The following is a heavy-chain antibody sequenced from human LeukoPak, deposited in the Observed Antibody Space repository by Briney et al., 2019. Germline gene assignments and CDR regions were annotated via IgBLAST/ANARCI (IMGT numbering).Heavy chain of an antibody. CDR3: ARGGADYYDSSGYPDY. D-gene: IGHD3-22*01. Sequence: ASVKVSCKASGYTFTGYYIHWVRQAPGQGLEWMGWINPNSGGTNYAQKFQGRVTMTRDTSISTAYMELSRLRSDDTAVYYCARGGADYYDSSGYPDYWGQGTLVTVSS. CDR2: INPNSGGT. J-gene: IGHJ4*02. V-gene: IGHV1-2*02. CDR1: GYTFTGYY.